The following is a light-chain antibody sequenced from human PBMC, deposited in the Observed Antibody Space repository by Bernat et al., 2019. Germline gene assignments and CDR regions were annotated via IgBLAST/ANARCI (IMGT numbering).Light chain of an antibody. CDR2: EVT. CDR3: CSYAVISPSGV. Sequence: QSALTQPASVSGSPGQSITISCTGTSSDVGSYDLVSWYQQLPGKAPKLMIYEVTKRPSGVSNRFSGSKSGNTASLTISGLQAEDEADYYCCSYAVISPSGVFARVTNPTLL. V-gene: IGLV2-23*02. CDR1: SSDVGSYDL. J-gene: IGLJ3*02.